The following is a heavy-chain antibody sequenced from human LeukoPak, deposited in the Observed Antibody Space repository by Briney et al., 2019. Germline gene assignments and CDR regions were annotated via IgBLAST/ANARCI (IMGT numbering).Heavy chain of an antibody. CDR1: GYTFSNYG. D-gene: IGHD2-15*01. V-gene: IGHV1-18*01. CDR3: ARDDLDCRGGTCYPDNY. J-gene: IGHJ4*02. CDR2: ISAYNGNT. Sequence: ASVKVSCKASGYTFSNYGITWVRQAPGQGLEWMGWISAYNGNTNYAERLQGRVTMTTDTSTSTAYMELRNLRSDDTAFYYCARDDLDCRGGTCYPDNYWGQGTLVAVS.